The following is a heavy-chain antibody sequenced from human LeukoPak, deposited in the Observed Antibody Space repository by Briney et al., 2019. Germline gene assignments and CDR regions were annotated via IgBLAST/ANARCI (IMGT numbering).Heavy chain of an antibody. CDR3: AKTNGYFDQ. V-gene: IGHV3-23*01. D-gene: IGHD2-8*01. CDR2: FSGSGETT. CDR1: GFTFSSYG. J-gene: IGHJ4*02. Sequence: QPGGSLRLSCAASGFTFSSYGMTWLRQTPAKGLEWVSAFSGSGETTYYSDSVKGRFTHCRDNSKKTSFIEMNSLRVEDAAMYYCAKTNGYFDQWGQGTVVAVST.